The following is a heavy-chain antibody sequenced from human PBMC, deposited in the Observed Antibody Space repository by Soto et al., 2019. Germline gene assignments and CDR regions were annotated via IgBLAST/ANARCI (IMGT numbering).Heavy chain of an antibody. Sequence: EVQLLQSGGGLVQPGGSLRLSCAASGFAFSSNVMSWVRQAPGKGLEWVSSIRDSGGSTYYTDSVKGRFTISRDNSKSTVYLQMDSLRAEDTAVYYCAKCSDTINRPFPCWGQGTLVTVSS. CDR2: IRDSGGST. V-gene: IGHV3-23*01. CDR1: GFAFSSNV. J-gene: IGHJ4*02. D-gene: IGHD1-20*01. CDR3: AKCSDTINRPFPC.